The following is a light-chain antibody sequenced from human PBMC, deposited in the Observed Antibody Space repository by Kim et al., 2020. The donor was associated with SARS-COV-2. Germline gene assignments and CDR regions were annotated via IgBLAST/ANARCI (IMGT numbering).Light chain of an antibody. CDR2: EVS. CDR3: CSYAGSSTYV. V-gene: IGLV2-23*02. CDR1: SSDVGNYNL. J-gene: IGLJ2*01. Sequence: GQSITISSTGTSSDVGNYNLVSWYQHHPGKAPKLMIYEVSKRPSGVSNRFSGSKSGNTASLTISGLQAEDEADYYCCSYAGSSTYVFGGGTQLTVL.